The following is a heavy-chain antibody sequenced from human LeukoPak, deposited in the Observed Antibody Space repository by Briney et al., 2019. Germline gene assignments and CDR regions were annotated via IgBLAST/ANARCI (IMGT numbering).Heavy chain of an antibody. Sequence: SETLSLTCTVSGACISSYYWSWIRQPPGKGLEWIGYIYYSGSTNYNPSLKSRVTISVDTSKSQFSLRLSSVTAADTAIYYCATSCGNSYGCYFDYWGQGTLVTVSS. D-gene: IGHD5-18*01. J-gene: IGHJ4*02. CDR3: ATSCGNSYGCYFDY. CDR2: IYYSGST. CDR1: GACISSYY. V-gene: IGHV4-59*08.